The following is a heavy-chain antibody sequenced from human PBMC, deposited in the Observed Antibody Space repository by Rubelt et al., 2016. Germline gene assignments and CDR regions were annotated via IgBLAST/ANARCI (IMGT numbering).Heavy chain of an antibody. J-gene: IGHJ4*02. CDR2: IYSGGST. D-gene: IGHD6-19*01. CDR3: ARGPAVAGTLDY. CDR1: GFTVSSNY. Sequence: EVQLVESGGGLVQPGGSLRLSCAASGFTVSSNYMSWVRQAPGKGLEWVSVIYSGGSTCSAVSVTARFTISRDDSKKPRYLQMNSLGAEATAVYYCARGPAVAGTLDYWGQGTLVTVSS. V-gene: IGHV3-53*01.